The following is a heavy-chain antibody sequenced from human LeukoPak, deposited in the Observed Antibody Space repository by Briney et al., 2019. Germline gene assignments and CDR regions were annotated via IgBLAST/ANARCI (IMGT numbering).Heavy chain of an antibody. CDR3: ARDGETSDAFDI. D-gene: IGHD3-10*01. CDR1: GFTFSSYS. V-gene: IGHV3-21*01. Sequence: GGSLRLSCAASGFTFSSYSMNWVRQAPGKGLEWVSSISSSSYIYYADSVKGRFTISRDNAKNSMYLQMNSLRAEDTAVYYCARDGETSDAFDIWGQGTMVTVSS. J-gene: IGHJ3*02. CDR2: ISSSSYI.